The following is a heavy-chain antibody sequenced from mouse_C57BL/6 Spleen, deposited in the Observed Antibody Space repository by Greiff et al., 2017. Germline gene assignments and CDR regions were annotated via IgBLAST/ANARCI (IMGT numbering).Heavy chain of an antibody. CDR2: IDPENGDT. CDR3: RYGNYDFDY. J-gene: IGHJ2*01. CDR1: GFNIKDDY. Sequence: VQLQQSGAELVRPGASVKLSCTASGFNIKDDYMHWVKQRPEQGLEWIGWIDPENGDTEYASKFQGKATITADTSSNTAYLQLSSLTSEDTAVYYCRYGNYDFDYWGQGTTLTVSS. V-gene: IGHV14-4*01. D-gene: IGHD2-10*02.